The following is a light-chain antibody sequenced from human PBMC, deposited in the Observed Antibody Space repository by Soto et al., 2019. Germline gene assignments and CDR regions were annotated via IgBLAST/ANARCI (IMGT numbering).Light chain of an antibody. Sequence: TQSPSSLSTSVGDRVTLSCRASQSVSSNNLAWYQQRPGQAPRVVIYGASTRATGIPERFSGSGSGTDFTLTISRLEPEDFAVYYCQQYGRSPFTFGPGTKVDIK. CDR2: GAS. J-gene: IGKJ3*01. V-gene: IGKV3-20*01. CDR3: QQYGRSPFT. CDR1: QSVSSNN.